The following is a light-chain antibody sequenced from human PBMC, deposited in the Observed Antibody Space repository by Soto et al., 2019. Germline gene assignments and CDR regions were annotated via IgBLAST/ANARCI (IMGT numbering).Light chain of an antibody. Sequence: DIQRTQSPSTLSASVGDRVTITCRASQSISSWLAWYQQKPGKAPKLLIYKASSLESGGPSRFSGSGSGTEFTLTISSLQPDDFATYYCQQYSSYPWTFGQGTKVEIK. CDR1: QSISSW. V-gene: IGKV1-5*03. CDR2: KAS. CDR3: QQYSSYPWT. J-gene: IGKJ1*01.